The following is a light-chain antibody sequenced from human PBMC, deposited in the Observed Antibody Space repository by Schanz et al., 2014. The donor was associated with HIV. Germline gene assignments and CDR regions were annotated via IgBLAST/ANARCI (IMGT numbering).Light chain of an antibody. Sequence: DIQLTQSPSTLSASVGDGVTISCRASEYISSWLAWYQQKPGQAPSLLIYRASSLEDGVPSRFSGGGSGTEFTLTITSLQPEDFATYYCQQFHAYPYTFGQGTKLEIK. CDR1: EYISSW. V-gene: IGKV1-5*03. CDR3: QQFHAYPYT. CDR2: RAS. J-gene: IGKJ2*01.